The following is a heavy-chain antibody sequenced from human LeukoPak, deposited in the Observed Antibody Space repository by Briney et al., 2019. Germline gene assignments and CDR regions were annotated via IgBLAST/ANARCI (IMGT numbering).Heavy chain of an antibody. D-gene: IGHD4-11*01. V-gene: IGHV3-33*03. J-gene: IGHJ4*02. CDR1: GFTFSHFG. CDR3: AKDAQRGFDYSNSLQY. Sequence: GRSLRLSCAASGFTFSHFGMHWVRQAPGMGLEWVAVIWSDGTNEYYADSVKGRFSISRDNSKNTVSLQMNSLRTEDTAVYFCAKDAQRGFDYSNSLQYWGQGTLVTVSS. CDR2: IWSDGTNE.